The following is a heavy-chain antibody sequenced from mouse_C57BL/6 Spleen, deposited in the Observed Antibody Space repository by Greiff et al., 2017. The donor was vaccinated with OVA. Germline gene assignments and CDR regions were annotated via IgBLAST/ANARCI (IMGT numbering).Heavy chain of an antibody. CDR3: VRHPLPGAMDY. D-gene: IGHD2-12*01. J-gene: IGHJ4*01. CDR2: IRSKSNNYAT. CDR1: GFSFNTYA. Sequence: EVQLVESGGGLVQPKGSLKLSCAASGFSFNTYAMNWVRQAPGKGLEWVARIRSKSNNYATYYADSVKDRFTISRDDSESMLYLQMNNLKTEDTAMYYCVRHPLPGAMDYWGQGTSVTVSS. V-gene: IGHV10-1*01.